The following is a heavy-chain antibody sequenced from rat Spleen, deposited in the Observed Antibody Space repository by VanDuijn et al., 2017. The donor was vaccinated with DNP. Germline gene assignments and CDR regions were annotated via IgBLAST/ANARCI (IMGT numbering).Heavy chain of an antibody. CDR1: GFSLTSYH. CDR3: ARSLATVAPTGAMDA. D-gene: IGHD1-3*01. J-gene: IGHJ4*01. V-gene: IGHV2-32*01. CDR2: MWSDGDT. Sequence: QVQLKESGPGLVQPSQTLSLTCTVSGFSLTSYHVHWVRQPPGKGLEWMGVMWSDGDTSYNSALQSRLSISRDTSKSQVFLKMNRLQTEDTAMYFCARSLATVAPTGAMDAWGQGISVTVSS.